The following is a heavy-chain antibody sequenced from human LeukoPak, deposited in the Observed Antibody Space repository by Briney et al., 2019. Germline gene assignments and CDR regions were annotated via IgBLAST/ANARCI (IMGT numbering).Heavy chain of an antibody. D-gene: IGHD2-15*01. Sequence: GGSLRLSCAASGFTFSSYGMHWVRQAPGKGLEWVAVISYDGSNKYYADSVKGRFTISRDNSKNTLYLQMNSLRAEDTAVYYCAKASSGGSPIDYGGEGTLVTVSS. CDR2: ISYDGSNK. V-gene: IGHV3-30*18. J-gene: IGHJ4*02. CDR3: AKASSGGSPIDY. CDR1: GFTFSSYG.